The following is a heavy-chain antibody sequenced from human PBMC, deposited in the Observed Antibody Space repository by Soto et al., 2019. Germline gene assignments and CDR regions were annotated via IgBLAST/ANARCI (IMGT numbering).Heavy chain of an antibody. J-gene: IGHJ4*02. CDR2: IISLFGTP. CDR1: GDTFTNHV. CDR3: ARVLGSGYDRGDY. D-gene: IGHD5-12*01. V-gene: IGHV1-69*12. Sequence: QVQLVQSGDEVKKPGSSVKVSCKASGDTFTNHVFNWVRQAPGQGLKWMGGIISLFGTPNYSRRYQARVTITADESTATSYRELSSLRSDDTAVYYCARVLGSGYDRGDYWGQGTLVTVSS.